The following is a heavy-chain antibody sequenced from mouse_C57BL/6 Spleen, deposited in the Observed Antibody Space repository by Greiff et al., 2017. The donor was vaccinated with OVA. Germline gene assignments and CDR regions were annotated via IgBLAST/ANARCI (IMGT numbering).Heavy chain of an antibody. V-gene: IGHV1-82*01. CDR2: IYPGDGDT. J-gene: IGHJ4*01. CDR1: GYAFSSSW. CDR3: ARSGDRGDAMDY. Sequence: QVQLQQSGPELVKPGASVKISCKASGYAFSSSWMNWVKQRPGKGLEWIGRIYPGDGDTNYNGKFKGKATLTADKSSSTAYMQLSSLTSEDSAVYFCARSGDRGDAMDYWGQGTSVTVSS. D-gene: IGHD3-1*01.